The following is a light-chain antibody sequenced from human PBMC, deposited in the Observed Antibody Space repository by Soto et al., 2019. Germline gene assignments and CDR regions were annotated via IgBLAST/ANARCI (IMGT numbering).Light chain of an antibody. J-gene: IGLJ1*01. CDR3: SSFRSSSTSYV. V-gene: IGLV2-14*03. Sequence: QSALTQTASVSWSPGQSITISCTGNSSDIGDSNYVSWYQQHPGKAPKLVIYDVSNRPSGVSNRFSGSKSANTASLTISGLQAEDEADYYCSSFRSSSTSYVFGTGTKVTVL. CDR1: SSDIGDSNY. CDR2: DVS.